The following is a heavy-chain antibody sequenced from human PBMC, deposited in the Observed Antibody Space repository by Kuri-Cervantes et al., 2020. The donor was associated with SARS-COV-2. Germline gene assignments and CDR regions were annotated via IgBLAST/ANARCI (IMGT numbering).Heavy chain of an antibody. V-gene: IGHV3-30-3*01. D-gene: IGHD3-10*01. Sequence: GESLKISCAASGFTFSSYAMHWVRQAPGKGLEWVAVISYDGSNKYYADSVKGRFTSSRDNSKNTLHLQMNSLRAEDTAVYYCARGDYGSGSYGYYYGMDVWGQGTTVTVSS. CDR3: ARGDYGSGSYGYYYGMDV. CDR2: ISYDGSNK. J-gene: IGHJ6*02. CDR1: GFTFSSYA.